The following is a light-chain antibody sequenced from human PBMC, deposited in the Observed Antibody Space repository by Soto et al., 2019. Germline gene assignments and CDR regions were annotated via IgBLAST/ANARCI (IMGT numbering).Light chain of an antibody. V-gene: IGKV3-15*01. CDR3: QQYDNWPPWT. CDR2: GAS. J-gene: IGKJ1*01. Sequence: EIVMTQSPATLSVSPGERATLSCRASQSVNSNLAWYQQRPGQAPGLLIYGASTRATGIPARFSGSGSGTEFTLTISSLQSEDFALYYCQQYDNWPPWTFGQGTKVEIK. CDR1: QSVNSN.